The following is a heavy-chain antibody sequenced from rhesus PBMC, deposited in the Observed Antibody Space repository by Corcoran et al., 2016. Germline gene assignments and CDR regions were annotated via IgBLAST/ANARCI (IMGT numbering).Heavy chain of an antibody. CDR2: YCWNSGTT. CDR1: GFTFDDYA. Sequence: EVQLVESGGGVVQPGGSLRLSCAASGFTFDDYAMHWVRQAPGKGLEWVFGYCWNSGTTYYADSVKGQFTIARDNAKNSLYLQMGSLRAEDTALYYCARESFPGIAAAGNFDYWGQGVLVTVSS. CDR3: ARESFPGIAAAGNFDY. D-gene: IGHD6-25*01. V-gene: IGHV3-201*01. J-gene: IGHJ4*01.